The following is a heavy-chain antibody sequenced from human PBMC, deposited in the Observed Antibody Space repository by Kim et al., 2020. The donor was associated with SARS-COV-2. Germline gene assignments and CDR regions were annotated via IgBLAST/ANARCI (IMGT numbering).Heavy chain of an antibody. CDR3: ARDSGPGRDGYNYAPGY. Sequence: SVKVSCKASGGTFSSYAISWVRQAPGQGLEWMGGIIPIFGTANYAQKFQGRVTITADESTSTAYMELSSLRSEDTAVYYCARDSGPGRDGYNYAPGYWGQGTLVTVSS. D-gene: IGHD5-12*01. V-gene: IGHV1-69*13. CDR1: GGTFSSYA. J-gene: IGHJ4*02. CDR2: IIPIFGTA.